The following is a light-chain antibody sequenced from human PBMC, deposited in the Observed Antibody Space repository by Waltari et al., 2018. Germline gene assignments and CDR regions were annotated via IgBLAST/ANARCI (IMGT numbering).Light chain of an antibody. CDR3: CSYAGTNNFYV. Sequence: QSALTQPPSASGSPGESVTISCTGTSSDSGDYDYVSWYQQHPGKAPKLMIYEVIKRPSGVPDRFSGSKSGNTASLTVSGLQAEDEADYYCCSYAGTNNFYVFGTGTKVTVL. V-gene: IGLV2-8*01. J-gene: IGLJ1*01. CDR2: EVI. CDR1: SSDSGDYDY.